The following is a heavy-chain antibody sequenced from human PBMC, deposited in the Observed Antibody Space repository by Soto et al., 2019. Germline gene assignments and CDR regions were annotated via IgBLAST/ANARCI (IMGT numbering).Heavy chain of an antibody. V-gene: IGHV3-30*18. Sequence: QVQLVESGGGVVQPGRSLRLSCAASGFTFSSYGMHWVRQAPGKGLEWVAVISYDGSNKYYADSVKGQFTISRDNSKNTLYLQMNSLRAEDTAVYYCAKDSGAYCSSTSCYTSYYFDYWGQGTLVTVSS. D-gene: IGHD2-2*02. CDR2: ISYDGSNK. CDR3: AKDSGAYCSSTSCYTSYYFDY. J-gene: IGHJ4*02. CDR1: GFTFSSYG.